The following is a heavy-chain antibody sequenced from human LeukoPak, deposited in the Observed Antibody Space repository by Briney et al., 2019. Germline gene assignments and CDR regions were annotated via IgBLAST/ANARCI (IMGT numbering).Heavy chain of an antibody. CDR3: ARVKGFYGSGSFDF. CDR2: IYDNGNT. J-gene: IGHJ4*02. CDR1: GGSISGYY. D-gene: IGHD3-10*01. V-gene: IGHV4-59*01. Sequence: PSETLSLTCTVSGGSISGYYWSWIRQPPGKGLEWIGYIYDNGNTNYNPSLASRVAISVDTSNNRFSLRLPSVTAADTALYYCARVKGFYGSGSFDFWGQGILVTVSS.